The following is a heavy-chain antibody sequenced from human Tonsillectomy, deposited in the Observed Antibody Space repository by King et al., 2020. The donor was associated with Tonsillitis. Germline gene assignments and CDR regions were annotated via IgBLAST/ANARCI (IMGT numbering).Heavy chain of an antibody. J-gene: IGHJ4*02. CDR2: ISYDGSNK. CDR3: ARGPFRDGYNLAY. D-gene: IGHD5-24*01. Sequence: VQLVESGGGVVQPGRSLRLSCAASGFILSSYAMHWVRQAPGKGLGWVAVISYDGSNKYYADSVKGRFTISRDNSKNTLYLQMNSLRVEDTGVYYCARGPFRDGYNLAYWGQGTLVTVSS. CDR1: GFILSSYA. V-gene: IGHV3-30-3*01.